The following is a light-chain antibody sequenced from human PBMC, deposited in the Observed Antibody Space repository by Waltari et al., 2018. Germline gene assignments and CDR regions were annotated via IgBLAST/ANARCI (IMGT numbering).Light chain of an antibody. CDR2: GDS. Sequence: QSVLTQAPSVSAAPGQKVTISCSGSYSNIGNNHVSWYQLLPGAAPRLISYGDSQPPSGNDARFSGSKSGTSATLGITGLQTGDEADYYCGTWDSRLSGGLVFGGGTRLTVL. CDR3: GTWDSRLSGGLV. J-gene: IGLJ2*01. V-gene: IGLV1-51*01. CDR1: YSNIGNNH.